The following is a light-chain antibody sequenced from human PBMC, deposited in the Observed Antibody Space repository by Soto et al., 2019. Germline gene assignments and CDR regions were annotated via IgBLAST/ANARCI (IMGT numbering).Light chain of an antibody. Sequence: SYELTQPPSVSVSQGQTASITCSGDKLGDKYACWYQQKPGQSPVLVIYQDTERPSGIPERFSGSNSGNTATLTISGAQATDEADYYCQAWDSSTVVFGGGTQLTVL. V-gene: IGLV3-1*01. J-gene: IGLJ2*01. CDR2: QDT. CDR1: KLGDKY. CDR3: QAWDSSTVV.